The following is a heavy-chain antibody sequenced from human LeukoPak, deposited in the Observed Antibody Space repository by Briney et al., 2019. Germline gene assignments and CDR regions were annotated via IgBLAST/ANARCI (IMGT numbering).Heavy chain of an antibody. CDR2: IGGSTNTI. V-gene: IGHV3-48*01. CDR1: GFTFSSYS. D-gene: IGHD1-26*01. J-gene: IGHJ4*02. CDR3: AALVGATLAGVYYFDY. Sequence: PGGSLRLSCAASGFTFSSYSTNWVRQAPGKGLEWVSYIGGSTNTIYYADSVKGRFTISRDNAKNSLYLQMNSLRAEDTAVYYCAALVGATLAGVYYFDYWGQGTLVTVSS.